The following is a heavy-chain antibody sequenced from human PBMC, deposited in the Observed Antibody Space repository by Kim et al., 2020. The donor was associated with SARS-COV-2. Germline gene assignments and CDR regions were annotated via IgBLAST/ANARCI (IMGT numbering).Heavy chain of an antibody. J-gene: IGHJ5*02. V-gene: IGHV4-39*07. D-gene: IGHD5-18*01. Sequence: SRVTISVDTSKNQFSLKLSSVTAADTAVYYCARDFKDVDTAMVLYNWFDPWGQGTLVTVSS. CDR3: ARDFKDVDTAMVLYNWFDP.